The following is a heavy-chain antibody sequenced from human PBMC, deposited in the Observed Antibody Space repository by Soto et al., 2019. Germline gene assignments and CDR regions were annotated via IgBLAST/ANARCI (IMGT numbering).Heavy chain of an antibody. Sequence: QVQLVQSGAEVKKPGASLKVSCMASGYTFSNFGVSWVRQAPGQGLEWIGWINPDNGDTNYGQKFQGRATMTTDTGTHTAYMEVMGLRSAATAAHSCARAVRVSARGHYDMHVWGEGTTVTVSP. D-gene: IGHD3-10*02. CDR1: GYTFSNFG. V-gene: IGHV1-18*01. CDR2: INPDNGDT. CDR3: ARAVRVSARGHYDMHV. J-gene: IGHJ6*01.